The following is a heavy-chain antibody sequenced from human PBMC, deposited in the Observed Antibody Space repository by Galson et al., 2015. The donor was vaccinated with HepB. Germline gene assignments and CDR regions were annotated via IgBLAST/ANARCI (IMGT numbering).Heavy chain of an antibody. CDR1: GFTVSSNY. D-gene: IGHD4-17*01. J-gene: IGHJ3*02. V-gene: IGHV3-53*01. CDR2: IYSGGST. CDR3: ARADYGDQLDAFDI. Sequence: SLRLSCAASGFTVSSNYMSWVRQAPGKGLEWVSVIYSGGSTYYADSVKGRFTISRDNSKNTLYLQMNSLRAEDTAVYYCARADYGDQLDAFDIWGQGTMVTVSS.